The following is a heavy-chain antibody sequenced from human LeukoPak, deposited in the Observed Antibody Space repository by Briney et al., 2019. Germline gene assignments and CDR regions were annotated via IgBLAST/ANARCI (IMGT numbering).Heavy chain of an antibody. D-gene: IGHD3-10*01. J-gene: IGHJ6*04. Sequence: GGSLRLSCAASGFTFSNYWMSWVRQAPGKGLEWVSSISSSSSYIYYADSVKGRFTISRDNAKNSLYLQMNSLRAEDTAVYYCARCAVGYYGSGSLDVWGKGTTVTVSS. V-gene: IGHV3-21*01. CDR3: ARCAVGYYGSGSLDV. CDR1: GFTFSNYW. CDR2: ISSSSSYI.